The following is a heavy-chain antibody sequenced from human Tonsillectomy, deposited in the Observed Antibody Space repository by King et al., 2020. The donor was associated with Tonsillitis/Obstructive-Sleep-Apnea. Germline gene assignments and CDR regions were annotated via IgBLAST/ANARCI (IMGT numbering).Heavy chain of an antibody. J-gene: IGHJ6*02. CDR3: TRSRPGSGSPRGYFYYGMDV. D-gene: IGHD3-10*01. V-gene: IGHV3-15*07. CDR2: IKNKRDGGTT. Sequence: VQLVESGGGLVKPGGSLRLSCAASGFTFSDVWMNWVRQAPGKGLEWVGRIKNKRDGGTTDYAAPVKGRFTISRDDSKNTVYLQMNSLQTEDRAVYYCTRSRPGSGSPRGYFYYGMDVWGQGTTVTVSS. CDR1: GFTFSDVW.